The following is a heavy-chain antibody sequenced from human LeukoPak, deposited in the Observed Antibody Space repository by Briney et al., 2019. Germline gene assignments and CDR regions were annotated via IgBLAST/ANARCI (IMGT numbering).Heavy chain of an antibody. CDR1: GGTFSSYA. D-gene: IGHD3-22*01. CDR2: SIPIFGTA. V-gene: IGHV1-69*05. CDR3: AREARRISYYYDSSGYWAHAFDI. Sequence: SVKVSCKASGGTFSSYAISWVRQAPGQGLEWMGMSIPIFGTANYAQKFQGRVTITTDESTSTAYMELSSLRSEDTAVYYCAREARRISYYYDSSGYWAHAFDIWGQGTLVTVSS. J-gene: IGHJ3*02.